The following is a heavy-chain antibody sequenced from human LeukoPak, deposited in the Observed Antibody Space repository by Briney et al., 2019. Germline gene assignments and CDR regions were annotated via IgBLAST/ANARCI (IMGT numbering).Heavy chain of an antibody. J-gene: IGHJ6*03. Sequence: ASVKVSCKASGYTFTSYGISWVRQAPGQGLEWMGWISAYNGNTNYAQKLQGRVTMTTDTSTSTAYMELRSLRSDDTAVYYCAREGIAADSDYYYMDVWGKGTTVTVSS. CDR2: ISAYNGNT. V-gene: IGHV1-18*01. CDR1: GYTFTSYG. D-gene: IGHD6-13*01. CDR3: AREGIAADSDYYYMDV.